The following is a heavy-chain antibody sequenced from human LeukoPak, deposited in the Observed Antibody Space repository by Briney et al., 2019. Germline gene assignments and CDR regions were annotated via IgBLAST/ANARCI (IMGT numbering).Heavy chain of an antibody. V-gene: IGHV3-30*01. J-gene: IGHJ4*02. CDR2: VSVDGRNK. Sequence: PGRSLRLSCATSGFTFITYAMHWVRQASGKGLEWLAVVSVDGRNKYYADSAKGRFTISRDNSKSTVYLQMNSLRDEDSAVYYCATLDWCHGVLVACGSSEYWGQGTLVTVSS. CDR3: ATLDWCHGVLVACGSSEY. CDR1: GFTFITYA. D-gene: IGHD3-16*02.